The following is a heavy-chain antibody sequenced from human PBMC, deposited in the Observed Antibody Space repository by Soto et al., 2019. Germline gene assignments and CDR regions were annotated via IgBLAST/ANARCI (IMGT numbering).Heavy chain of an antibody. J-gene: IGHJ4*02. CDR2: TIDSGGRS. V-gene: IGHV3-23*01. CDR3: AKDKMEQWLVGGYYDY. CDR1: GFTFSSHA. Sequence: EVQLLESGGGLVQPGGSLRLSCAASGFTFSSHAMSWVRQAPGKGLEWVSSTIDSGGRSYHADSVRGRFTISRDNSKNTLYLQMNSLRADDTAIYSGAKDKMEQWLVGGYYDYWGQGALVTVSS. D-gene: IGHD6-19*01.